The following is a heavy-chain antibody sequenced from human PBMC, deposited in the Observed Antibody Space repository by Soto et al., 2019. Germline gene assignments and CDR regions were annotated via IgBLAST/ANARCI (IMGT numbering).Heavy chain of an antibody. J-gene: IGHJ3*02. V-gene: IGHV3-23*01. CDR3: AKDLLVQWLGTGAFYI. D-gene: IGHD6-19*01. Sequence: GGSLRLSCAASGCTFSSYAMSWVRQAPWKGLEWVSAISGSGGSTYYADSVKGRFTISRDNSKNTLYLQMNSLRAEDTAVYYCAKDLLVQWLGTGAFYICGKGTLV. CDR2: ISGSGGST. CDR1: GCTFSSYA.